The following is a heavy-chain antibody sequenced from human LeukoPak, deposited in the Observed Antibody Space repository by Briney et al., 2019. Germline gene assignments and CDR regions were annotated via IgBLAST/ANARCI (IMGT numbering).Heavy chain of an antibody. V-gene: IGHV1-69*04. CDR2: IIPILGIA. J-gene: IGHJ4*02. CDR3: ARKTYSSGQPENDY. Sequence: SVKVSCKASGYTFSSYGISWVRQAPGQGLEWMGRIIPILGIANYAQKFQGRVTITADKSTSTAYMELSSLRSGDTAVYYCARKTYSSGQPENDYWGQGTLVTVSS. D-gene: IGHD6-19*01. CDR1: GYTFSSYG.